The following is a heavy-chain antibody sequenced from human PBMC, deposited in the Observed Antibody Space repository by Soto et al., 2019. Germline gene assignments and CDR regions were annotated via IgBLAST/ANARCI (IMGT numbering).Heavy chain of an antibody. CDR2: ISYDGSNK. CDR1: RCTVSGYR. Sequence: PGWSLRLSCAYSRCTVSGYRMHWVRKAPGKGLEWVAVISYDGSNKYYADSVKGRFTISRDNSKNTLYLQMNSLRAEDTAVYYCAKDGSPRYNYDSSGPFAYWGQGTLVPVSS. CDR3: AKDGSPRYNYDSSGPFAY. D-gene: IGHD3-22*01. J-gene: IGHJ4*02. V-gene: IGHV3-30*18.